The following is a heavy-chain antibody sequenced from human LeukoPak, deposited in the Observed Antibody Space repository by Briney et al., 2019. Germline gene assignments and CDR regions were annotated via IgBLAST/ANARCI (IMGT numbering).Heavy chain of an antibody. J-gene: IGHJ4*02. V-gene: IGHV3-9*01. CDR1: GFTFDDYA. D-gene: IGHD7-27*01. CDR3: ARAPNWGRGYFDY. Sequence: GWSLRLSCAVSGFTFDDYAMHWVRQAPGKGLEWVSGISWDSATIDYADSVKGRFTISRDNSKNTLYLQMNSLRPEDTAVYYCARAPNWGRGYFDYWGQGTLVTVSS. CDR2: ISWDSATI.